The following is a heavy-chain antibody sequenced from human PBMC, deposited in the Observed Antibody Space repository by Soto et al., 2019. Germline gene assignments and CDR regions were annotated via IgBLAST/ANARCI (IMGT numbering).Heavy chain of an antibody. CDR3: ARETAMVPFDP. D-gene: IGHD5-18*01. J-gene: IGHJ5*02. Sequence: SETLSLTCTVSGGSISSGDYYWSWIRQPPGKGLEWIGYIYYSGSTYYNPSLKSRVTISVDTSKNQFSLKLSSVTAADTAVYYCARETAMVPFDPWGQGTLVTVSS. CDR2: IYYSGST. CDR1: GGSISSGDYY. V-gene: IGHV4-30-4*01.